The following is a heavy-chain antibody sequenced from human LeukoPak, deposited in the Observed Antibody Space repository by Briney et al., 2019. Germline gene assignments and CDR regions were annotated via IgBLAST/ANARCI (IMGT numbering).Heavy chain of an antibody. Sequence: GGSLRLSCAASGFTFSSYAMSWVRQAPGKGLEWVSAISGSGGSTYYADSVKGRFTISRDNAKNSLYLQMNSLRAEDTALYYCAKALSLAVAGNFDYWGQGTLVTVSS. CDR1: GFTFSSYA. J-gene: IGHJ4*02. V-gene: IGHV3-23*01. CDR3: AKALSLAVAGNFDY. D-gene: IGHD6-19*01. CDR2: ISGSGGST.